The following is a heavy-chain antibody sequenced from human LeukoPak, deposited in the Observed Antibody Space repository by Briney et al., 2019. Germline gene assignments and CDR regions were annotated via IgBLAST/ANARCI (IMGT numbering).Heavy chain of an antibody. D-gene: IGHD3-22*01. V-gene: IGHV3-21*01. J-gene: IGHJ4*02. CDR3: AKSPTGSSGYYGY. CDR1: GFTFSSYS. Sequence: GGSLRLSCAASGFTFSSYSMNWVRQAPGKGLEWVSSISSSSSYIYYADSVKGRFTISRDNAKNSLYLQMNSLRAEDTAVYYCAKSPTGSSGYYGYWGQGTLVTVSS. CDR2: ISSSSSYI.